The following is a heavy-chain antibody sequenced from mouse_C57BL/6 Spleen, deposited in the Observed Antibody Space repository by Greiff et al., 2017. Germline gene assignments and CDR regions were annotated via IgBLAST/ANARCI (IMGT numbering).Heavy chain of an antibody. D-gene: IGHD2-3*01. CDR3: AREGGYDGTGYFDY. CDR2: IHPNSGST. V-gene: IGHV1-64*01. CDR1: GYTFTSYW. Sequence: QVQLQQPGAELVKPGASVKLSCKASGYTFTSYWMHWVKQRPGQGLEWIGMIHPNSGSTNYNEKFKSKATLTVDKSSSTAYMQLSSLTSEDSAVYYCAREGGYDGTGYFDYWGQGTTLTVSS. J-gene: IGHJ2*01.